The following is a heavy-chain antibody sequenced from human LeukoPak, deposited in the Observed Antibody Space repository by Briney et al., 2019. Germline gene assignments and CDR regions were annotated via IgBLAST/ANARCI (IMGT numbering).Heavy chain of an antibody. V-gene: IGHV4-34*01. CDR2: INHSGST. Sequence: KTSETLSLTCAVYGGSFSGYYWSWIRQPPGEGLEWIGEINHSGSTNYNPSLKSRVTISVDTSKNQFSLKLSSVTAADTAVYYCARERDVYCSGGSCYSVWFDPWGQGTLVTVSS. CDR3: ARERDVYCSGGSCYSVWFDP. CDR1: GGSFSGYY. J-gene: IGHJ5*02. D-gene: IGHD2-15*01.